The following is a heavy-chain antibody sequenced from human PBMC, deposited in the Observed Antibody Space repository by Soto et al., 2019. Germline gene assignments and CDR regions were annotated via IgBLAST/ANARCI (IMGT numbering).Heavy chain of an antibody. Sequence: GGSLRLSCAASGFTFSSYAMSWVRQAPGKGLEWVSAISGSGGSTYYADSVKGRFTISRDNSKNTLYLQMNSLRAEDTAVYYCAKSGSGIRGGYCTNGVCPDWFDPWGQGTLVTVSS. J-gene: IGHJ5*02. V-gene: IGHV3-23*01. CDR3: AKSGSGIRGGYCTNGVCPDWFDP. D-gene: IGHD2-8*01. CDR1: GFTFSSYA. CDR2: ISGSGGST.